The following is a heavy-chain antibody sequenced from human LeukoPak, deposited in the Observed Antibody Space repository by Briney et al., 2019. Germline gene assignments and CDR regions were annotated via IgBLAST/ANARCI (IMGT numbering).Heavy chain of an antibody. V-gene: IGHV3-30*03. D-gene: IGHD1-20*01. J-gene: IGHJ4*02. CDR3: ARSQPFITGTTIDY. CDR2: ISYDGSNK. CDR1: GFTFSSYG. Sequence: GGSLRLSCAASGFTFSSYGMHWVRQAPGKGLEWVAVISYDGSNKYYADSVKGRFTISRDNSKNTLYLQMNSLRAEDTAVYYCARSQPFITGTTIDYWGQGTLVTVSS.